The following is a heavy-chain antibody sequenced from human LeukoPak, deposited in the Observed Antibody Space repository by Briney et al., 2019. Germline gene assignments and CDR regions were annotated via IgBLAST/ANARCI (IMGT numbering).Heavy chain of an antibody. CDR2: IKQDGSEK. J-gene: IGHJ5*02. CDR1: GFTFSSYW. CDR3: ARDLGGSTSRYSP. D-gene: IGHD2-2*01. Sequence: GGSLRLSCAASGFTFSSYWMSWVRQAPGKGLEWVANIKQDGSEKYYVDSVKGRFTISRDNAKNSLYLQMNSLRAEDTAVYYCARDLGGSTSRYSPWGQGTLVTVSS. V-gene: IGHV3-7*01.